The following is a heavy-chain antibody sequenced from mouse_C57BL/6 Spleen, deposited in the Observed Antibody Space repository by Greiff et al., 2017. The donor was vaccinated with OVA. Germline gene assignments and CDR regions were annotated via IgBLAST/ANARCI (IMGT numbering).Heavy chain of an antibody. CDR3: ARGGDYYGSSTRYFDV. D-gene: IGHD1-1*01. CDR1: GYTFTSYW. J-gene: IGHJ1*03. Sequence: QVQLQQPGAELVMPGASVKLSCKASGYTFTSYWMHWVKQRPGQGLEWIGEIDPSDSYTNYNQKFKGKSTLTVDKSSSTAYMQLSSLTSEDSAVYYGARGGDYYGSSTRYFDVWGTGTTVTVSS. CDR2: IDPSDSYT. V-gene: IGHV1-69*01.